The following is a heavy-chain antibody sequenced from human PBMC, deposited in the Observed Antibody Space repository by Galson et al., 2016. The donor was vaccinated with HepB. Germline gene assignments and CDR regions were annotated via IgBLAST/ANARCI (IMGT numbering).Heavy chain of an antibody. J-gene: IGHJ3*01. CDR3: ASPDPSSGRDDAFDL. CDR2: ISYIGRT. CDR1: SRGGYF. V-gene: IGHV4-31*02. D-gene: IGHD1-14*01. Sequence: SRGGYFWTWIRQHPQKGLEWIGYISYIGRTTYNPSLQSRVTMSLDTSQNRFPLSLSSVPAADAAIYFCASPDPSSGRDDAFDLWGQGTMVTVSS.